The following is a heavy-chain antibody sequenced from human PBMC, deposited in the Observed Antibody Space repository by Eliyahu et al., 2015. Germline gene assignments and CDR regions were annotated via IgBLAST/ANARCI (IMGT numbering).Heavy chain of an antibody. CDR3: ASSFYDILTGYIPSRSDY. CDR2: INXXGST. Sequence: QVQLQQWGAGLLKPSETLXLTCAXYGGXFSXXYWSWIRXPPGKGLEWIGEINXXGSTNYNPSLKSRVTISVDTSKNQFSLKLSSVTAADTAVYYCASSFYDILTGYIPSRSDYWGQGTLVTVSS. V-gene: IGHV4-34*01. J-gene: IGHJ4*02. D-gene: IGHD3-9*01. CDR1: GGXFSXXY.